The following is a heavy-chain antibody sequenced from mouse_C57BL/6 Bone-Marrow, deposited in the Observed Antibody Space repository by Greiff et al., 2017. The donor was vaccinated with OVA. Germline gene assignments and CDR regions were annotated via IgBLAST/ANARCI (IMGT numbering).Heavy chain of an antibody. D-gene: IGHD1-1*01. CDR2: IYPRSGNT. CDR1: GYTFTSYG. J-gene: IGHJ2*01. V-gene: IGHV1-81*01. CDR3: AREDYGSSRDGFDY. Sequence: QVQLKESGAELARPGASVKLSCKASGYTFTSYGISWVKQRTGQGLEWIGEIYPRSGNTYYNEKFKGKATLTADKSSSTAYMELRSLTSEDSAVYFCAREDYGSSRDGFDYWGQGTTLTVSS.